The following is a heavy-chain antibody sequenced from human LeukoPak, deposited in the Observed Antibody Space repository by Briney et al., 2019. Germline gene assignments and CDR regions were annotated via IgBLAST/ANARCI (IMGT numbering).Heavy chain of an antibody. D-gene: IGHD3-22*01. CDR1: GLTFSSYA. CDR2: IRGSGGST. CDR3: AKSRDSSGYYFEYFQD. Sequence: GGSLRLSCAASGLTFSSYAMNWVRQAPGKGLEWVSGIRGSGGSTYYADSVKGRFTISRDNSKNTLYLQMNGLRAEDTAVYYCAKSRDSSGYYFEYFQDWGQGTLVTVSS. V-gene: IGHV3-23*01. J-gene: IGHJ1*01.